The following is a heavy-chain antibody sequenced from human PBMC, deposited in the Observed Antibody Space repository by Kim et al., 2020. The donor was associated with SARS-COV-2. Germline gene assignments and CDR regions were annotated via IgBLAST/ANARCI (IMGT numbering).Heavy chain of an antibody. D-gene: IGHD3-9*01. J-gene: IGHJ4*02. CDR1: GGSINGYY. V-gene: IGHV4-59*01. CDR3: ARLPDMTGWPFDS. CDR2: IHYSGRT. Sequence: SETLSLSYTVSGGSINGYYWTWIRQPPGKGLEWIGYIHYSGRTNYNPSFTSRVAVSVDTSKNHFSLKLTSVTAADTAVYYCARLPDMTGWPFDSWGQGTLVTVSS.